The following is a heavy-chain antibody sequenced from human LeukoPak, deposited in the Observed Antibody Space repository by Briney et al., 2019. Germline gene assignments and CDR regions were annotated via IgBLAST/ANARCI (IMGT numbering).Heavy chain of an antibody. CDR2: ISAYNGNT. D-gene: IGHD3-22*01. V-gene: IGHV1-18*01. CDR1: GYTFTSYG. CDR3: ARVGYYYDGSGYYSPTIFDY. J-gene: IGHJ4*02. Sequence: ASVKVSCKASGYTFTSYGISWVRQAPGQGLEWMGWISAYNGNTNYAQKLQGRVTMTTDTSTSTAYMELRSLRSDDTAVYYCARVGYYYDGSGYYSPTIFDYWGQGTLVTVSS.